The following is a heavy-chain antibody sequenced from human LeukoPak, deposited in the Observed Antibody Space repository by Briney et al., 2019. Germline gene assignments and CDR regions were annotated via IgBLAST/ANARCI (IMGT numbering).Heavy chain of an antibody. J-gene: IGHJ3*02. V-gene: IGHV4-39*01. CDR2: IDYSGGT. CDR3: ARGLGYGSGSYYLGFDI. CDR1: GGSISSSSSY. Sequence: SETLSLTCTVFGGSISSSSSYWGWIRQPPGKGLEWIGRIDYSGGTYYNPSLKSRVTISVDTSKNQFSLKLSSVSAADTAVYYCARGLGYGSGSYYLGFDIWGQGTMVTVSS. D-gene: IGHD3-10*01.